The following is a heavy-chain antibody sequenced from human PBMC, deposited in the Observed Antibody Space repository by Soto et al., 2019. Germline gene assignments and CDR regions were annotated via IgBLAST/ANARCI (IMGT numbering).Heavy chain of an antibody. D-gene: IGHD3-22*01. V-gene: IGHV1-69*13. CDR2: IIPIFGTA. J-gene: IGHJ4*02. CDR1: GGTFSSDA. Sequence: GASVKVSCKASGGTFSSDAISWVRQAPGQGLEWMGGIIPIFGTANYAQKFQGRVTITADESTSTAYMELSSLRSEDTAVYYCASPIQTHYYDSSGYLPFDYWGQGTLVTVSS. CDR3: ASPIQTHYYDSSGYLPFDY.